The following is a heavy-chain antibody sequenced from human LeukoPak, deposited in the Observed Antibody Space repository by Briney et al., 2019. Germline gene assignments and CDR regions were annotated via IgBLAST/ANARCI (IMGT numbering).Heavy chain of an antibody. V-gene: IGHV3-7*01. CDR3: ARDSGLTTVIPEWDY. Sequence: GGSLRLSCAASAFTFSSYWMSWVRQAPGKGLEWVANIKQDGSEKYYVDSVKGRFTISRGNAKNSLYLQMNSLRAEDTAVYYCARDSGLTTVIPEWDYWGQGTLVTVSS. CDR2: IKQDGSEK. J-gene: IGHJ4*02. CDR1: AFTFSSYW. D-gene: IGHD3-3*01.